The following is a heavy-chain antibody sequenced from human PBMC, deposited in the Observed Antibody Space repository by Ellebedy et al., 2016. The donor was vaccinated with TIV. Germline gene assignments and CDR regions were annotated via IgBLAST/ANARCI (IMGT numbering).Heavy chain of an antibody. Sequence: ASVKVSCXASGDSFTDHSFSWVRQAPGQGLEWIGGVIPIFKRTNYAVHGRVTITADESTKMSYMELSSLRSDDTAVYFCAARDIAVSGKDYWGQGTAVTVSS. CDR2: VIPIFKRT. CDR3: AARDIAVSGKDY. CDR1: GDSFTDHS. V-gene: IGHV1-69*13. D-gene: IGHD6-19*01. J-gene: IGHJ4*03.